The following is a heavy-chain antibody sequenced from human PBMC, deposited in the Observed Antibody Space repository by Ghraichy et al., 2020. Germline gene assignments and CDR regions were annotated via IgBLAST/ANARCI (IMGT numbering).Heavy chain of an antibody. CDR3: ARDSRPIKVVVPAAPNPGGSGYYYGMDV. V-gene: IGHV3-21*01. Sequence: GGSLRLSCAASGFIFSSYSMNWVRQAPGKGLEWVSSISSSSSYIYYADSVKGRFTISRDNAKNSLYLQMNSLRAEYTAVYYCARDSRPIKVVVPAAPNPGGSGYYYGMDVWGQGTTVTVSS. D-gene: IGHD2-2*01. J-gene: IGHJ6*02. CDR1: GFIFSSYS. CDR2: ISSSSSYI.